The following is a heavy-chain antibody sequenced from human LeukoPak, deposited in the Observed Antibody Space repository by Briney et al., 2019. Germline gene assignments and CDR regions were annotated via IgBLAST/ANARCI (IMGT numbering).Heavy chain of an antibody. CDR2: IDWDDDK. J-gene: IGHJ4*02. CDR1: GFSLTTSGMC. Sequence: SGPALLKPTQTLTLTFTFSGFSLTTSGMCVSWIRQPPGKALEWLARIDWDDDKFYSTSLKTRLTISKDTSKNQVVLTMTNMDPVDTATYYCARTRFGDQGSRIDFWGQGTLVTVSS. V-gene: IGHV2-70*17. D-gene: IGHD3-10*01. CDR3: ARTRFGDQGSRIDF.